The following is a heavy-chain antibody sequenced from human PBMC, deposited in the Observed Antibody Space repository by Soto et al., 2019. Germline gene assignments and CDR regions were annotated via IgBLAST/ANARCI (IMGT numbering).Heavy chain of an antibody. J-gene: IGHJ4*02. CDR1: GFSLTTSGVG. CDR2: IYWDDDK. Sequence: ESGPTLVNPTQTLTLTCTFSGFSLTTSGVGXGWIRQPPGKALEWLALIYWDDDKRYSPSLKSRLTITKDTSKNQVVLTMTNMDAVDTATYYCAHRRDSSVHFDHWGQGTRVTVSS. CDR3: AHRRDSSVHFDH. V-gene: IGHV2-5*02. D-gene: IGHD3-22*01.